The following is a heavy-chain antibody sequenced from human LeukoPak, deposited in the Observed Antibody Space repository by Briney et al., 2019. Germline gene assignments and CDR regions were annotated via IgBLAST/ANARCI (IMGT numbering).Heavy chain of an antibody. CDR1: GYTFAGYY. J-gene: IGHJ5*02. CDR2: INPNSGGT. V-gene: IGHV1-2*02. D-gene: IGHD3-3*01. CDR3: ARSGVTIFGGEGWFDP. Sequence: SVKVSSKASGYTFAGYYMHWVRQAPGQGLEWMEWINPNSGGTNYAQKFQGRVTMTRDTSISTAYMELSRLRSDDTAVYYCARSGVTIFGGEGWFDPWGQGTLVTVSS.